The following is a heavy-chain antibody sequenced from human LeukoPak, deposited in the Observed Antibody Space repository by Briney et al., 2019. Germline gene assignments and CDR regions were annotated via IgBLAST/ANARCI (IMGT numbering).Heavy chain of an antibody. Sequence: SETLSLTCVVSGGSISSGGYSWSWIRQPPGKGLEWIGYIYHSGSTYYNPSLKSRVTISVDRSKNQFSLKLSSVTAADTAVYYCARGGMVRGVQFDYWGQGTLVTVSS. J-gene: IGHJ4*02. CDR3: ARGGMVRGVQFDY. CDR1: GGSISSGGYS. CDR2: IYHSGST. D-gene: IGHD3-10*01. V-gene: IGHV4-30-2*01.